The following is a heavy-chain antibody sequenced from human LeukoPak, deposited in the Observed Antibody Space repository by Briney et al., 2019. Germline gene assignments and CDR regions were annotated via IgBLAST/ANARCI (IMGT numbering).Heavy chain of an antibody. CDR3: TRESGTYHGNDY. V-gene: IGHV1-2*06. D-gene: IGHD1-26*01. J-gene: IGHJ4*02. Sequence: ASVKVSCKVSGYTLTELSMDWVRQAPGQGLEWMGRINPNNGATNYAQKLQGRVTITGDTSISTAYMELSSLRSDDTAVYYCTRESGTYHGNDYWGQGTLVTVSS. CDR1: GYTLTELS. CDR2: INPNNGAT.